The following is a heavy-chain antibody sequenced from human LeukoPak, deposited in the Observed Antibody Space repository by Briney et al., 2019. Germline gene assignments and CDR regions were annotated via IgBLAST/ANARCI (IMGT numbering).Heavy chain of an antibody. CDR3: AGVTFGGVIVTH. J-gene: IGHJ4*02. CDR1: GFTFSSYS. Sequence: GGSLRLSCAASGFTFSSYSMNWVRQAPGKGLEWVSSISSSSSYIYYAGSVKGRFTISRDNAKNSLYLQMNSLRAEDTAVYYCAGVTFGGVIVTHWGQGTLVTVSS. D-gene: IGHD3-16*02. CDR2: ISSSSSYI. V-gene: IGHV3-21*01.